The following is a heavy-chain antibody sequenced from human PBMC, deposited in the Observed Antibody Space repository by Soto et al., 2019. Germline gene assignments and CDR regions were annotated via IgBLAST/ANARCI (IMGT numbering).Heavy chain of an antibody. Sequence: SETLSLTCTVSGGSISSGGYYWSWIRQHPGKGLEWIGYIYYSGSTYYNPSLKSRVTISVDTSKNQFSLKLSSVTAADTAVYYCASSTAYGAARVDYWGQGTLVTVSS. V-gene: IGHV4-31*03. D-gene: IGHD4-17*01. CDR3: ASSTAYGAARVDY. CDR1: GGSISSGGYY. CDR2: IYYSGST. J-gene: IGHJ4*02.